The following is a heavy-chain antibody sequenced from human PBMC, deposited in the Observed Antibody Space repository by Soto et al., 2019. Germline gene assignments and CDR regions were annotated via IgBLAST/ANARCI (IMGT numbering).Heavy chain of an antibody. D-gene: IGHD2-21*01. V-gene: IGHV4-31*03. Sequence: QVQLQESGPGLVKPSQTLSLTCTVSGGSISSGYYFCTWIRHLPGKGLEWIGYISYSGSTQYNPSLKSRVTMSVDTSENQFSLKLSSVTAADTAVYYCARESDWPRGYFESWGQGALVTVSS. CDR2: ISYSGST. CDR1: GGSISSGYYF. CDR3: ARESDWPRGYFES. J-gene: IGHJ4*02.